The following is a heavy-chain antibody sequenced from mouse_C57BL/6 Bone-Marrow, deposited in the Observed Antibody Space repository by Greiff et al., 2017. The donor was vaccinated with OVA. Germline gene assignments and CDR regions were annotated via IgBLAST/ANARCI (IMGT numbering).Heavy chain of an antibody. D-gene: IGHD4-1*01. V-gene: IGHV5-6*01. CDR1: GFTFSSYG. CDR3: ARQDWYAMDY. CDR2: ISSGGSYT. Sequence: EVQLVESGGDLVKPGGSLKLSCAASGFTFSSYGMSWVRQTPDKRLEWDATISSGGSYTYYPDSVKGRFTISRDNAKNTLYLQMSSLKSEDTAMYYCARQDWYAMDYWGQGTSVTVSS. J-gene: IGHJ4*01.